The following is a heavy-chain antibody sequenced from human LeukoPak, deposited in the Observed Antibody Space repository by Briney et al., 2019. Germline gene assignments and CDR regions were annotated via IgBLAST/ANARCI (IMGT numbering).Heavy chain of an antibody. CDR2: IYYSGST. D-gene: IGHD6-13*01. V-gene: IGHV4-39*07. Sequence: PSETLSLTCTVSGGSISSSSYYWGWIRQPPGRGLEWIGSIYYSGSTYYNPSLKSRVTISVDTSKNQFSLKLSSVTAADTAVYYCASAYSSSWYLYYFDYWGQGTLVTVSS. CDR1: GGSISSSSYY. CDR3: ASAYSSSWYLYYFDY. J-gene: IGHJ4*02.